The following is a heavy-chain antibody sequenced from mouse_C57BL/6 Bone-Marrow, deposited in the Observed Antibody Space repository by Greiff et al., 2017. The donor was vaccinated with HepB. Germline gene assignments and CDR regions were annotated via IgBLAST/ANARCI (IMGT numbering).Heavy chain of an antibody. Sequence: EVQLQESGGGLVQPGGSLKLSCAASGFTFSSYTMSWVRQTPEKRLEWVAYITNGGGGTYYPDTVKGRFTISRDNAKNTLYLQMSSLKTDETAMYYCSRRGGNYGDWQFDVWGAGTTVTVSS. J-gene: IGHJ1*01. CDR1: GFTFSSYT. CDR2: ITNGGGGT. V-gene: IGHV5-12-2*01. CDR3: SRRGGNYGDWQFDV. D-gene: IGHD2-1*01.